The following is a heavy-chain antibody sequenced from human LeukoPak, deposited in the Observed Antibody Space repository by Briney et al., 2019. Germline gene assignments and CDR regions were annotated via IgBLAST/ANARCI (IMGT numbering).Heavy chain of an antibody. J-gene: IGHJ4*02. CDR2: INPNSGGT. D-gene: IGHD6-6*01. CDR3: ATEGFESSSSVDY. Sequence: GASVKVSCKASGYTFTGYYMHWVRQAPGQGLEWMGWINPNSGGTNYAQKFQGRVTMTRDTSISTAYMELSRLRSADTAVYYCATEGFESSSSVDYWGQGTLVTVSS. CDR1: GYTFTGYY. V-gene: IGHV1-2*02.